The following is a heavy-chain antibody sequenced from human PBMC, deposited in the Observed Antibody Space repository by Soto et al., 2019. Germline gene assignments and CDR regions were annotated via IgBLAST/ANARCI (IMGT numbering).Heavy chain of an antibody. CDR1: GYTFTSYD. Sequence: QVQLAQSGADVKRPGASVKVSCNTSGYTFTSYDLNWVRQATGQGLEWMGWMNPNIGNTGFAQKFQGRVTMTTNTSISTGYMEQSSLRAEDTGAYYWGRGGRVPAGMRTQSDDYYYMDVLGKGATVTFCS. CDR3: GRGGRVPAGMRTQSDDYYYMDV. J-gene: IGHJ6*03. D-gene: IGHD2-2*01. V-gene: IGHV1-8*01. CDR2: MNPNIGNT.